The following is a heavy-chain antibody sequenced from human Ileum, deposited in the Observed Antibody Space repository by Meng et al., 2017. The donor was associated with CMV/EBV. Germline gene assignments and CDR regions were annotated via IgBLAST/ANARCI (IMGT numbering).Heavy chain of an antibody. D-gene: IGHD2-15*01. CDR1: GYNFTSNN. CDR2: INTNTGNP. Sequence: QVQLVQSGSELKKPGASVKVSCKASGYNFTSNNNSWVRQAPGQGPGWMGWINTNTGNPTYAQGFTGRFVFSLDTSVSTAYLQISSLKAEDTAVYYCARRPRYCSGGSCYYFDYWGQGTLVTVSS. V-gene: IGHV7-4-1*02. CDR3: ARRPRYCSGGSCYYFDY. J-gene: IGHJ4*02.